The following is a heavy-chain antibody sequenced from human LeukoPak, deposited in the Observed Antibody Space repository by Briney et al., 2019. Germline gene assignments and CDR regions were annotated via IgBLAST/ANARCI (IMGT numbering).Heavy chain of an antibody. Sequence: ASVKVSCKASGYTFTTYDMTWVRQATGQGLEWMGWMNPCSGDTAYAQKFQDRVTMTRDTSISTAYMELSSLESEDTAIYYCARGLGDYNTDWFPVSGYWGQGTLVTVSS. CDR1: GYTFTTYD. CDR3: ARGLGDYNTDWFPVSGY. V-gene: IGHV1-8*01. CDR2: MNPCSGDT. J-gene: IGHJ4*02. D-gene: IGHD3-9*01.